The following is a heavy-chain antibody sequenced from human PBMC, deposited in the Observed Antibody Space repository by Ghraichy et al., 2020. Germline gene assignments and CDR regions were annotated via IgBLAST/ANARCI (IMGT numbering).Heavy chain of an antibody. CDR3: ARGPRIAARGYYYYYMDV. CDR1: GGSFSGYH. Sequence: SQTLSLTCAVYGGSFSGYHWSWIRQPPGKGLEWIGEINHSGSTNYNPSLKSRVTISVDTSKNQFSLKLSSVTAADTAVYYCARGPRIAARGYYYYYMDVWGKGNTVTVSS. CDR2: INHSGST. J-gene: IGHJ6*03. V-gene: IGHV4-34*01. D-gene: IGHD6-6*01.